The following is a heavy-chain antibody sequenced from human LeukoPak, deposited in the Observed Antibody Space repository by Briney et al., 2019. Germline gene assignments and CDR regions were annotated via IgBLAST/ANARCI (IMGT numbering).Heavy chain of an antibody. D-gene: IGHD6-13*01. J-gene: IGHJ3*02. CDR1: GFTFSSYA. CDR3: AGGVYDDAFDI. Sequence: GRSLRLSCAASGFTFSSYAMHWVRQAPGKGLEWVAVISYDGSNKYYADSVKGRFTISRDNSKNTLYLQMNSLRAEDTAVYYCAGGVYDDAFDIWGQGTMVTVSS. CDR2: ISYDGSNK. V-gene: IGHV3-30-3*01.